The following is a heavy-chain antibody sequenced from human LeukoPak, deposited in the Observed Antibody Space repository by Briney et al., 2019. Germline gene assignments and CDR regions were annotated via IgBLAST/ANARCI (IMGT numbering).Heavy chain of an antibody. CDR1: GFTFSSYA. Sequence: GGSLRLSCAASGFTFSSYAMSWVRQAPGKGLEWVSAISGSGGSTYYADSVKGRFTISRDNSKNTLYLQMNSLRAEDTAVYYCARDQGYSYGHSFDYWGHGTLVTVSS. CDR3: ARDQGYSYGHSFDY. V-gene: IGHV3-23*01. D-gene: IGHD5-18*01. CDR2: ISGSGGST. J-gene: IGHJ4*01.